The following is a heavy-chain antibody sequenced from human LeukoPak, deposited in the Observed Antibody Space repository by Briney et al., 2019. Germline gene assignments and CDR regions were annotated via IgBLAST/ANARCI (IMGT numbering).Heavy chain of an antibody. CDR1: GYTFTGYY. V-gene: IGHV1-2*06. CDR2: INPNSGGT. Sequence: ASVKVSCKASGYTFTGYYMHWVRQAPGQGLEWMGRINPNSGGTNYAQKFQGRVTMTRDTSISTAYMELSRLRSDDTAVYYCARGDDSSGYHIEYFQHWGQGTLVTVSS. J-gene: IGHJ1*01. D-gene: IGHD3-22*01. CDR3: ARGDDSSGYHIEYFQH.